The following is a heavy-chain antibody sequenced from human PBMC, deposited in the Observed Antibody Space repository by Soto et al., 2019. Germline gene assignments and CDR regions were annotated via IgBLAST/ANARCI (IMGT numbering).Heavy chain of an antibody. V-gene: IGHV4-30-2*01. D-gene: IGHD3-10*01. J-gene: IGHJ4*02. CDR1: GGSISSGGYS. Sequence: SETLSLTCAVSGGSISSGGYSWSWIRQPPGKGLEWIGYIYHSGGTYYNPSLKSRVTISVDRSKNQFSLKLSSVTAADTAVYYCARRGESYYFDYWGQGTLVTVSS. CDR2: IYHSGGT. CDR3: ARRGESYYFDY.